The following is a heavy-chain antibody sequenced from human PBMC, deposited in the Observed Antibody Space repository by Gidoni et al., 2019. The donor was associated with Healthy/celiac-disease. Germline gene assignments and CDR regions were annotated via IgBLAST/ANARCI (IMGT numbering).Heavy chain of an antibody. V-gene: IGHV4-31*03. CDR3: ARVSDYSNFGDY. CDR2: IYYSGST. Sequence: QVQLQESGPGLVKPSQSLSLTCTVSGGSIRRGGYYWSWIRQHPGKGLEWIGYIYYSGSTYYNPSLKSRVTISVDTSKNQFSLKLSSVTAADTAVYYCARVSDYSNFGDYWGQGTLVTVSS. J-gene: IGHJ4*02. D-gene: IGHD4-4*01. CDR1: GGSIRRGGYY.